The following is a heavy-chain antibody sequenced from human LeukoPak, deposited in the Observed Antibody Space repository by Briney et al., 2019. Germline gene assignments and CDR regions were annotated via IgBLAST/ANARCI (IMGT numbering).Heavy chain of an antibody. CDR2: IKEDGSEK. CDR3: ARGHYGMAV. J-gene: IGHJ6*02. CDR1: GFTFSSYW. Sequence: PGGSLRLSCAASGFTFSSYWMSWVRQAPGKGLEWVANIKEDGSEKYYVDSVKGRFTISRDNAENSVFLQMNSLRADDTAVYYCARGHYGMAVWGQGTTVTVSS. V-gene: IGHV3-7*01.